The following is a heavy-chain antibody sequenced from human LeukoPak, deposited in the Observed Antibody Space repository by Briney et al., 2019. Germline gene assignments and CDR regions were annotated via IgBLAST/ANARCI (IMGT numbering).Heavy chain of an antibody. Sequence: GGSLRLSCAASGFTFSGYAMNWVRQAPGKGLEWVSAISDSGGSTYYADSVKGRFTISRDNSKNTLYLQMNSLRAEDTAVYYCAKLKTDIVGPFDYWGQGTLVTVSS. J-gene: IGHJ4*02. V-gene: IGHV3-23*01. D-gene: IGHD2-15*01. CDR1: GFTFSGYA. CDR3: AKLKTDIVGPFDY. CDR2: ISDSGGST.